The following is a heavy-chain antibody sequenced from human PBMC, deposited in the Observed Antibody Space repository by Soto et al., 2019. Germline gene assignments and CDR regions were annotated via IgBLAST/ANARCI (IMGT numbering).Heavy chain of an antibody. CDR3: ARDPNYDILTGSVDY. CDR1: GFTFSSYG. CDR2: IWYDGSNK. D-gene: IGHD3-9*01. V-gene: IGHV3-33*01. Sequence: QVQLVESGGGVVQPGRSLRLSCAASGFTFSSYGMHWVRQAPGKGLEWVGVIWYDGSNKYYADSVKGRFTISRDNSKNTLYLQMNSLRAEDTAVYYCARDPNYDILTGSVDYWGQGTLVTVSS. J-gene: IGHJ4*02.